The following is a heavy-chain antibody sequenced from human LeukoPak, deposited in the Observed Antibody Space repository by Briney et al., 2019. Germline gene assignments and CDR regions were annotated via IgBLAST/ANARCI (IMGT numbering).Heavy chain of an antibody. CDR1: GFTFSSYD. V-gene: IGHV3-33*01. CDR2: IWYDGGNK. J-gene: IGHJ4*02. Sequence: GGSLRLSCAASGFTFSSYDMHWVRQAPGKGLEWVALIWYDGGNKYYAGSVKGRFTISRDNAKNSLYLQMNSLRAEDTAVYYCAREIWAVGATTLGFDYWGQGTLVTVSS. D-gene: IGHD1-26*01. CDR3: AREIWAVGATTLGFDY.